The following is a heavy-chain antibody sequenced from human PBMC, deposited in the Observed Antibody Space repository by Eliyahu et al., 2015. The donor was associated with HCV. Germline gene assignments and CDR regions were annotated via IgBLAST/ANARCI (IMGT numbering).Heavy chain of an antibody. CDR2: IYHSGTT. CDR3: AREAAAANY. D-gene: IGHD6-13*01. Sequence: QVQLQESGPGLVKPSETLSLTCAVSGYSISSGYYWGWIRXPPGKGLEWIGSIYHSGTTYYNPSLKSRVTISVDTSKNQFSLKLYSVTAADTAVYYCAREAAAANYWGQGTLVTVSS. CDR1: GYSISSGYY. V-gene: IGHV4-38-2*02. J-gene: IGHJ4*02.